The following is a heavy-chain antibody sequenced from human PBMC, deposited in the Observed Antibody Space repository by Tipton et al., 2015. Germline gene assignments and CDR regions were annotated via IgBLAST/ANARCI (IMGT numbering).Heavy chain of an antibody. CDR1: GGSISSYY. Sequence: TLSLTCTVSGGSISSYYWSWIRQPPGKGLEWIGYIFYSGSTNYNPSLKSRVTISVDTPKNQLSLKMSSVTAADTAVYYCARYPLDWFDPWGQGTLVTVSS. J-gene: IGHJ5*02. V-gene: IGHV4-59*01. CDR3: ARYPLDWFDP. CDR2: IFYSGST.